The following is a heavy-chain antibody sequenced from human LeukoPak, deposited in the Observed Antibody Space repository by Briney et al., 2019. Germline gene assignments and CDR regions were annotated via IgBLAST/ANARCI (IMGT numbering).Heavy chain of an antibody. J-gene: IGHJ3*01. CDR1: GGSFSDYP. CDR3: VRPDRIFGVPAAFDA. CDR2: IIPKYSAS. Sequence: SVKVSCKASGGSFSDYPINWVRQAPGQGLEWLGGIIPKYSASNYAQAFQGRVTITTDESTNTVYMEMSGLRPDDAAVYYCVRPDRIFGVPAAFDAWGQGTLVAVSS. V-gene: IGHV1-69*05. D-gene: IGHD3-3*02.